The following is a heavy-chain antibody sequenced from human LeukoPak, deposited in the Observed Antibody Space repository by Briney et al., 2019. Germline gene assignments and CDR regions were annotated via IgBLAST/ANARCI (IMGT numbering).Heavy chain of an antibody. J-gene: IGHJ4*02. V-gene: IGHV1-69*01. CDR2: IIPIFGTA. CDR3: ARENCGGDRYLGDPYFDY. CDR1: GGTFSSYA. D-gene: IGHD2-21*01. Sequence: ASVKVSCKASGGTFSSYAISWVRQAPGQGLEWMGGIIPIFGTANYAQKFQGRVTITADESTSTAYMELSSLRSEDTAVYYCARENCGGDRYLGDPYFDYWGQGTLVTVSS.